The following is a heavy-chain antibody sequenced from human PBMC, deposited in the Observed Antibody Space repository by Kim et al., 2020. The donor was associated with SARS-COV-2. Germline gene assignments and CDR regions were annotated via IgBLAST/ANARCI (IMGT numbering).Heavy chain of an antibody. J-gene: IGHJ6*02. D-gene: IGHD6-13*01. Sequence: ASVKVSCKVSGYTLTELSMHWVRQAPGKGLEWMGGFDPEDGETIYAQKFQGRVTMTEDTSTDTAYMELSSLRSEDTAVYYCATRHTGYSSSWPSSFYYYGMDVWGQGTTVTVSS. CDR3: ATRHTGYSSSWPSSFYYYGMDV. V-gene: IGHV1-24*01. CDR1: GYTLTELS. CDR2: FDPEDGET.